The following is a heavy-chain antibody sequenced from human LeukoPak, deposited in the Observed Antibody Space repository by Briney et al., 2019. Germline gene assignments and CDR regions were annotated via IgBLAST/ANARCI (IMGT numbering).Heavy chain of an antibody. CDR3: ARLSDSISRFGCDI. J-gene: IGHJ3*02. CDR1: GFSFSTYW. V-gene: IGHV3-7*01. Sequence: GGSLRLSCQASGFSFSTYWMSWVRQAPGRGLEWVANIKQDESEKYYVGSVKGRFTISRDNAKNSLYLHMNSLRDKDTAVYYCARLSDSISRFGCDIWGQGTTVTVSS. CDR2: IKQDESEK. D-gene: IGHD2-2*01.